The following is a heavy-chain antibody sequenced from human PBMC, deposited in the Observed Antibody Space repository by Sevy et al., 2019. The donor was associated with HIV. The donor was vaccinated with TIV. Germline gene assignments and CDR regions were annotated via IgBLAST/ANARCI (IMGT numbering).Heavy chain of an antibody. Sequence: GGSLRLSCAASGFTFSSYAMHWVRQAPGKGLEWVAVIYSDGRTYYPDSVKGRFSISRDNSKNTLYLHMKSLRPEDTAVYYCARDRYYDASGYYYYYYGMDVWGQWTTVTVSS. CDR3: ARDRYYDASGYYYYYYGMDV. CDR1: GFTFSSYA. D-gene: IGHD3-22*01. CDR2: IYSDGRT. V-gene: IGHV3-66*01. J-gene: IGHJ6*02.